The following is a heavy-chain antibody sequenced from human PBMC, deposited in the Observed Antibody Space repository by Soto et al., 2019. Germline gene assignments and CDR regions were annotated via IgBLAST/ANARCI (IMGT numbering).Heavy chain of an antibody. CDR2: ISAYNGNT. V-gene: IGHV1-18*01. D-gene: IGHD6-19*01. Sequence: QVQLVQSGAEVKKPGASVKVSCKASGYTVTSYGISWVRQAPGQGLEWMGWISAYNGNTNYAQKLQGRVTMTTDTSTSTAYMELRSLRSDDTAVYYCARDEGIAVAGDSYYYYYGMDVWGQGTTVTVSS. J-gene: IGHJ6*02. CDR3: ARDEGIAVAGDSYYYYYGMDV. CDR1: GYTVTSYG.